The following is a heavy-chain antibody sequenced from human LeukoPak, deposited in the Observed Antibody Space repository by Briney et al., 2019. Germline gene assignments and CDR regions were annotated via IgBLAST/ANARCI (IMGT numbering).Heavy chain of an antibody. J-gene: IGHJ4*02. Sequence: GGSLRLSCAASGFTFDDYAMHWVRQAPGKGLEWVSGISWNSGSTGYADSVKGRFTISRDNAKNSLYLQMNSLRAEDMALYYCAKDMASSYSYGFDYWGQGTLVTVSS. D-gene: IGHD5-18*01. CDR1: GFTFDDYA. V-gene: IGHV3-9*03. CDR3: AKDMASSYSYGFDY. CDR2: ISWNSGST.